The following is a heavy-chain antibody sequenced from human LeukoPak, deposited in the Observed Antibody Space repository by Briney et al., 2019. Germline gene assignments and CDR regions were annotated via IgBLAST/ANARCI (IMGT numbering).Heavy chain of an antibody. CDR1: GFTVSSNY. V-gene: IGHV3-53*05. J-gene: IGHJ3*02. CDR3: ARVIGGIGIVLAAMGKALDI. Sequence: GGSLRLSCAASGFTVSSNYMSWVRQAPGKGLEWVSVIYSGGSTYYADSVKGRFTISRDNSRNTLYLQMNRLRSDDTAVYYCARVIGGIGIVLAAMGKALDIWGQGTMVTVSS. CDR2: IYSGGST. D-gene: IGHD2-2*01.